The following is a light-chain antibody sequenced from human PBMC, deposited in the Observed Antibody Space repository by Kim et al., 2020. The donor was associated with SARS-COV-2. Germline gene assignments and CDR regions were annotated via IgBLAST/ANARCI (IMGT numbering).Light chain of an antibody. CDR2: GVT. Sequence: QPHTISCTGTSSGIGGYNYVSWYQPHPGKAPKLMIYGVTNRPSGVSNRFSGSKSGNTASLTISGLQAEDEADYYCSSYTISNTLVVFGGGTQLTVL. J-gene: IGLJ3*02. CDR1: SSGIGGYNY. V-gene: IGLV2-14*03. CDR3: SSYTISNTLVV.